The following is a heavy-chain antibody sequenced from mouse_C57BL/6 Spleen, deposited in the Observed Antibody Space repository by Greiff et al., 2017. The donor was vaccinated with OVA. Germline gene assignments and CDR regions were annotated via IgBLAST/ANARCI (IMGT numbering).Heavy chain of an antibody. Sequence: QVQLQQPGAELVKPGASVKLSCKASGYTFTSYWMQWVKQRPGQGLEWIGEIDPSDSYTNYNQKFKGKATLTVDTSSSTAYMQLSSLTSADSAVYYCARDGSSFYYAMDYWGQGTSVTVSS. CDR3: ARDGSSFYYAMDY. J-gene: IGHJ4*01. CDR2: IDPSDSYT. D-gene: IGHD1-1*01. V-gene: IGHV1-50*01. CDR1: GYTFTSYW.